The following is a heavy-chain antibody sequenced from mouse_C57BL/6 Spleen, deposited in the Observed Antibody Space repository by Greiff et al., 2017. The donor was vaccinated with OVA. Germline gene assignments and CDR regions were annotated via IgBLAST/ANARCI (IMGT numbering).Heavy chain of an antibody. Sequence: QVQLQQPGAELVRPGTSVKLSCKASGYTFTSYWMPWVKQRPGQGLEWIGVIDPSDSYTNYTHKFKGKATLTVDTSSSTAYMQLSSLTSEDSAVYYCARRGTVVAHCDYWGQGTTLTVAA. D-gene: IGHD1-1*01. J-gene: IGHJ2*01. CDR2: IDPSDSYT. CDR1: GYTFTSYW. CDR3: ARRGTVVAHCDY. V-gene: IGHV1-59*01.